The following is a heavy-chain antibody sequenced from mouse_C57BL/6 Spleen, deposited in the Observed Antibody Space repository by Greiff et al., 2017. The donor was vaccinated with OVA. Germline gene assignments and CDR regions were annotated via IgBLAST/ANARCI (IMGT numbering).Heavy chain of an antibody. Sequence: QVQLKQSGAELARPGASVKMSCKASGYTFTSYTMHWVKQRPGQGLEWIGYINPSSGYTKYNQKFKDKATLTADKSSSTAYMQLSSLTSEDSAVYYCARQGGCDKGPHFDYWGQGTTLTVSS. J-gene: IGHJ2*01. CDR1: GYTFTSYT. CDR3: ARQGGCDKGPHFDY. V-gene: IGHV1-4*01. CDR2: INPSSGYT.